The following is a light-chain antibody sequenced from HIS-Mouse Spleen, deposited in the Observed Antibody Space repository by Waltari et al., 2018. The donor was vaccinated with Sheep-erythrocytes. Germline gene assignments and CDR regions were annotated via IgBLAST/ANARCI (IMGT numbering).Light chain of an antibody. Sequence: QSALTQPPSASGSPGQSVTIPCTGTSRYVGGYTYVSWYQQHPGKAPKLMIYEVSKRPSGVPDRFSGSKSGNTASLTVSGLQAEDEADYYCSSYAGSNNWVFGGGTKLTVL. CDR1: SRYVGGYTY. V-gene: IGLV2-8*01. CDR3: SSYAGSNNWV. J-gene: IGLJ3*02. CDR2: EVS.